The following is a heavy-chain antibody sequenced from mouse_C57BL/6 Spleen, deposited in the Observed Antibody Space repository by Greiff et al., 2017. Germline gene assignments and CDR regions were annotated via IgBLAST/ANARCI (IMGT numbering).Heavy chain of an antibody. CDR3: ARGLYGNSYFDY. V-gene: IGHV5-16*01. Sequence: EVQLVESEGGLVQPGSSMKLSCTASGFTFSDYYMAWVRQVPEKGLEWVANINYDGSSTYYLDSLKSRFIISRDNAKNILYLQMSSLKSEDTATYYCARGLYGNSYFDYWGQGTTLTVSS. J-gene: IGHJ2*01. CDR2: INYDGSST. D-gene: IGHD2-1*01. CDR1: GFTFSDYY.